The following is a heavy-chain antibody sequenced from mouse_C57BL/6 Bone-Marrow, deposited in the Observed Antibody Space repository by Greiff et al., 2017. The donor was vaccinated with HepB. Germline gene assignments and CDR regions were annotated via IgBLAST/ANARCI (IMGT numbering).Heavy chain of an antibody. D-gene: IGHD1-1*01. Sequence: EVHLVESGGGLVKPGGSLKLSCAASGFTFSSYAMSWVRQTPEKRLEWVATISDGGSYTYYPDNVKGRFTISRDNAKNNLYLQMSHLKSEDTAMYYCARDRSATVDYFDYWGQGTTLTVSS. CDR2: ISDGGSYT. CDR3: ARDRSATVDYFDY. V-gene: IGHV5-4*01. J-gene: IGHJ2*01. CDR1: GFTFSSYA.